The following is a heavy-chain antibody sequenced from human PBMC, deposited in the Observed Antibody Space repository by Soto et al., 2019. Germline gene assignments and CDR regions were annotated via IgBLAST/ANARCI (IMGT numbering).Heavy chain of an antibody. J-gene: IGHJ6*02. V-gene: IGHV1-69*13. CDR2: IIPIFGTA. CDR1: GYTFTVYY. CDR3: ARASVGATSYYYGMDV. D-gene: IGHD1-26*01. Sequence: SVKVSCKASGYTFTVYYMHWVRQAPGQGLEWMGGIIPIFGTANYAQKFQGRVTITADESTSTAYMELSSLRSEDTAVYYCARASVGATSYYYGMDVWGQGTTVTVSS.